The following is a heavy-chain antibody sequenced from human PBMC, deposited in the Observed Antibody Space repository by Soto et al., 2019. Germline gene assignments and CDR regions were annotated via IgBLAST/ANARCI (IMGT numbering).Heavy chain of an antibody. D-gene: IGHD3-3*01. Sequence: GESLKISCKGSGYSFTSYWISWVRQMPGKGLEWMGRIDPSDSYTNYSPSFQGHVTISADKSISTAYLQWSSLKASDTAMYYCARTYDIIPASGMHVCGQGTTLTVYS. CDR3: ARTYDIIPASGMHV. CDR2: IDPSDSYT. V-gene: IGHV5-10-1*01. J-gene: IGHJ6*02. CDR1: GYSFTSYW.